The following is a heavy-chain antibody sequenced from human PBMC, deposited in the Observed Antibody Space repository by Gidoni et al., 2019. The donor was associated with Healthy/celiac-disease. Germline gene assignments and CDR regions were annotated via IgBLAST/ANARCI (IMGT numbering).Heavy chain of an antibody. D-gene: IGHD1-7*01. J-gene: IGHJ6*02. V-gene: IGHV3-21*01. CDR2: ISSSSSYI. CDR3: ARDARITGTTTDPSYYYYYGMDV. CDR1: GFTFSSYS. Sequence: EVQLVESGGGLVKPGGSLRLSCAASGFTFSSYSMNWVRQAPGKGLEWVSSISSSSSYIYYADSVKGRFTISRDNAKNSLYLQMNSLRAEDTAVYYCARDARITGTTTDPSYYYYYGMDVWGQGTTVTVSS.